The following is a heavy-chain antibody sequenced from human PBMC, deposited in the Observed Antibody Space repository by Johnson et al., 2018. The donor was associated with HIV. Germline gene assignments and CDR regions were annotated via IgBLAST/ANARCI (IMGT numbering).Heavy chain of an antibody. CDR2: ISWNSGSI. Sequence: VQLVESGGGLVQPGRSLRLSCAASGFTFDDYAMHWVRQAPGKGLEWVSGISWNSGSIGYADSVKGRFTISRDNAKNSLYLQMNSLRAEDTALYYCAKVRGWSDDTFDIWGQGTMVTVSS. V-gene: IGHV3-9*01. CDR1: GFTFDDYA. D-gene: IGHD5-12*01. CDR3: AKVRGWSDDTFDI. J-gene: IGHJ3*02.